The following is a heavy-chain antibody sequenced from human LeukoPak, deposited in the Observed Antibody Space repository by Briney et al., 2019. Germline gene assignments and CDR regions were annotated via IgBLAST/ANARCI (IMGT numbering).Heavy chain of an antibody. J-gene: IGHJ5*02. CDR2: IYYSGST. V-gene: IGHV4-59*01. CDR3: ARPLSLGYCSGGSCYGRGAWFDR. CDR1: GGSISSYY. D-gene: IGHD2-15*01. Sequence: PSETLSLTCTVSGGSISSYYWSWIRQPPGKGLEWIGYIYYSGSTNYNPSLKSRVTISVDTSKNQFSLKLSSVTAADTAVYYCARPLSLGYCSGGSCYGRGAWFDRWGQGTLVTVSS.